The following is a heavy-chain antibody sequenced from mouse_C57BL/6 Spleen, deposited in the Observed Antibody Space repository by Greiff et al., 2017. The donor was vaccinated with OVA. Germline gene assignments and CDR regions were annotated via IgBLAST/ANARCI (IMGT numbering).Heavy chain of an antibody. Sequence: VQLQQSGPELVKPGASVKISCKASGYSFTGYYMNWVKQSPEKSLEWIGEINPSTGGTTYNQKFKAKATLTVDKSSSTSSMQLKSLTSEDSAVYYCERFYYYESSYYAMDYWGQGTSVTVSS. CDR2: INPSTGGT. CDR3: ERFYYYESSYYAMDY. D-gene: IGHD1-1*01. V-gene: IGHV1-42*01. CDR1: GYSFTGYY. J-gene: IGHJ4*01.